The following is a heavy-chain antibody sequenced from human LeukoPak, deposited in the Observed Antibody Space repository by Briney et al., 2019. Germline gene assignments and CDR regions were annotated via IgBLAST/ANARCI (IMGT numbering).Heavy chain of an antibody. D-gene: IGHD3-3*01. J-gene: IGHJ6*02. CDR3: ARLGVSTIXGXXXXDYXMDV. Sequence: PSETLSLTCTVSGGSISSYYWSWIRQPPGKGLEWIGYIYYSGSTNYNPSLKSRVTISVDTSKNQFSLKLSSVTAADTAVYYCARLGVSTIXGXXXXDYXMDVWGXGTTVTV. CDR2: IYYSGST. CDR1: GGSISSYY. V-gene: IGHV4-59*08.